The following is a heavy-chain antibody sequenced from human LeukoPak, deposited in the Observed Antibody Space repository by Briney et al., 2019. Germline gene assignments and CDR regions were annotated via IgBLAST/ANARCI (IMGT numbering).Heavy chain of an antibody. V-gene: IGHV1-69*13. CDR1: GYTFTSYY. D-gene: IGHD2-2*01. CDR3: ARGRYCSSTSCSLSNYNDY. CDR2: IIPIFGTT. J-gene: IGHJ4*02. Sequence: GASVKVSCKASGYTFTSYYMHWVRQAPGQGLEWMGGIIPIFGTTNYAQKFQGRVTITADESTSTAYMELSSLRSEDTAVYYCARGRYCSSTSCSLSNYNDYWGQGTLVTVSS.